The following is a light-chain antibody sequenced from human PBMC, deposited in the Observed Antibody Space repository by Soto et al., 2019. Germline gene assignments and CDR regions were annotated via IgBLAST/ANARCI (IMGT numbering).Light chain of an antibody. CDR3: QQSYTTPIT. V-gene: IGKV1-39*01. CDR1: QSIKNY. CDR2: AAS. J-gene: IGKJ1*01. Sequence: DIKITQSPSSLSASVGDRVTITCRASQSIKNYLNWYQQKPGKAPKLLIYAASSLHSGVPSRFSGSGSGTDFTRTISSLQPEDFATYYCQQSYTTPITFGQGTKVDIK.